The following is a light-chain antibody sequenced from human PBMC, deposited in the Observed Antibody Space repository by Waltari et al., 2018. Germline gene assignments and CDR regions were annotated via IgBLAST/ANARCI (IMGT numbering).Light chain of an antibody. V-gene: IGLV3-25*03. CDR1: ALPKQY. Sequence: SYELTQPPPLSVSPGQTAKIPCSGDALPKQYTSWYQQKPGQAPLLVIYKDTERPSGIPERFSGSSSGTTVTLTISGVQAEDEADYYCLLAYSGGSQGVFGGGTKLTVL. CDR3: LLAYSGGSQGV. CDR2: KDT. J-gene: IGLJ2*01.